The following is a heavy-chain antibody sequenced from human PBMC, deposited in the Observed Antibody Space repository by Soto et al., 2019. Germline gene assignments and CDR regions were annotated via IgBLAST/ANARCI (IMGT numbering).Heavy chain of an antibody. CDR1: GYTFTSYY. CDR2: INPSGGST. CDR3: ASMNSGSYYSHYYYGMDV. Sequence: ASVKVSCKASGYTFTSYYMHWVRQAPGQGLEWMGIINPSGGSTSYAQKFQGRVTMTRDTSTSTVYMELSSLRSEDTAVYYCASMNSGSYYSHYYYGMDVWGQGTTVTVSS. D-gene: IGHD1-26*01. J-gene: IGHJ6*02. V-gene: IGHV1-46*01.